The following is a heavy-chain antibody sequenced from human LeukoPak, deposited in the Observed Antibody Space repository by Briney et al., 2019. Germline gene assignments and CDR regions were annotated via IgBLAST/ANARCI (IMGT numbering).Heavy chain of an antibody. CDR1: GGSISSYY. Sequence: SGTLSLTCTVSGGSISSYYWSWIRQPPGKGLEWIGYIYYSGSTNYNPSLKSRVTISVDTSKNQFSLKLNSVTAADTAVYYCARVSGYDWESFYDYWGQGTLVTVSS. J-gene: IGHJ4*02. CDR2: IYYSGST. V-gene: IGHV4-59*01. CDR3: ARVSGYDWESFYDY. D-gene: IGHD5-12*01.